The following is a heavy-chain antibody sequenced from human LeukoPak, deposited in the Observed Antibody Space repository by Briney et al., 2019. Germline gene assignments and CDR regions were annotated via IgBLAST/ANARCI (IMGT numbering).Heavy chain of an antibody. V-gene: IGHV3-30*18. CDR2: ISYDGSNK. CDR1: GFTFSSYG. D-gene: IGHD5-18*01. CDR3: AKEFRVAMAAYFDY. Sequence: GGSLRLSCAASGFTFSSYGMHWVRHAPGKGLEWVAVISYDGSNKYYADSVKGRFIITRDNSKNTLYLQMTSLRAEDTAVYYCAKEFRVAMAAYFDYWGQGTLVTVSS. J-gene: IGHJ4*02.